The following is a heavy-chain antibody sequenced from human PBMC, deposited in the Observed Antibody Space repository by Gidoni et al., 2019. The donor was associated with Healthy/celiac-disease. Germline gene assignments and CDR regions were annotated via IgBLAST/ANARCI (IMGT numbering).Heavy chain of an antibody. CDR2: ISGSGGRT. Sequence: EVQLVESGGGLVQPGGSLRLSCAVSGFTFSSYAMSWVRQAPGKGLEWVSAISGSGGRTYYADSVKGRFTISRDNSKNTLYLQMNSLRAEDTAVYYCAKDLKPYQLLYLGSLGYFDYWGQGTLVTVSS. J-gene: IGHJ4*02. D-gene: IGHD2-2*02. CDR1: GFTFSSYA. V-gene: IGHV3-23*04. CDR3: AKDLKPYQLLYLGSLGYFDY.